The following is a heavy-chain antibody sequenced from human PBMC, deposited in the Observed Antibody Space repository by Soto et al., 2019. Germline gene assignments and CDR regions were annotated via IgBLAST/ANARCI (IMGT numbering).Heavy chain of an antibody. Sequence: VKVSCKAYRYTFNNYAMHWVRQAPVQRLEWMGWISPYNGNTNYAQKLQGRGTMTTDTSTSTAYMELRTLRSDDTDVYYCARVGYCSGGRCYSSDWFVPWGQGTPVTVS. CDR3: ARVGYCSGGRCYSSDWFVP. D-gene: IGHD2-15*01. V-gene: IGHV1-18*04. CDR1: RYTFNNYA. CDR2: ISPYNGNT. J-gene: IGHJ5*02.